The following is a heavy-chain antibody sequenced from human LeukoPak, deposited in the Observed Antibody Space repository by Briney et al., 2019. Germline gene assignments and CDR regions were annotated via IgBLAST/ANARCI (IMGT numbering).Heavy chain of an antibody. J-gene: IGHJ4*02. CDR3: ARSLRYFGNFDY. V-gene: IGHV1-18*01. CDR2: ISTYNGNT. CDR1: GYTFTTNG. Sequence: ASVRVSFKASGYTFTTNGNSWGGQAPGQGLEGMGWISTYNGNTHYAQKFQGRVTLTTDKSTSTAYMELSSLRSEDTAVYYCARSLRYFGNFDYWGQGTLVTVSS. D-gene: IGHD3-9*01.